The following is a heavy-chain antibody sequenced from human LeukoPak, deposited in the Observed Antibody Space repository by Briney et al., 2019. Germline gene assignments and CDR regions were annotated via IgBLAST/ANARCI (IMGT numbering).Heavy chain of an antibody. CDR3: ASGEVYALYYFDY. Sequence: GGSLRLSCAASGFTFSDYWMHWVRQAPGKGLEWVAVISYDGSNKYYADSVKGRFTISRDNSKNTLYLQMNSLRAEDTAVYYCASGEVYALYYFDYWGQGTLVTVSS. V-gene: IGHV3-30-3*01. J-gene: IGHJ4*02. CDR2: ISYDGSNK. CDR1: GFTFSDYW. D-gene: IGHD2-8*01.